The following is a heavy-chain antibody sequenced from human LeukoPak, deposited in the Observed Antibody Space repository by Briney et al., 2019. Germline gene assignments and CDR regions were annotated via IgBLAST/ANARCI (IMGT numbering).Heavy chain of an antibody. CDR1: GFTFSSYW. J-gene: IGHJ4*02. Sequence: SGGSLRLSCAASGFTFSSYWMHWVRQAPGKGLVWVSRIDSYGSSTSYADSVKGRFTISRDNAKNTLYLQMNSLRAEDTAVYYCARGTSTGWYGLDYWGQGTLVTVSS. V-gene: IGHV3-74*01. D-gene: IGHD6-19*01. CDR3: ARGTSTGWYGLDY. CDR2: IDSYGSST.